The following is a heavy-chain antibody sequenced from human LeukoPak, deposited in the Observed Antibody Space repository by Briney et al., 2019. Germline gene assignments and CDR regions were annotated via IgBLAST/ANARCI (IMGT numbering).Heavy chain of an antibody. CDR2: IYYGGST. J-gene: IGHJ4*02. D-gene: IGHD3-10*01. CDR1: GASISSGGYY. Sequence: PSETLSLTCTVSGASISSGGYYWSWVRQDPGKGLEWIGYIYYGGSTYYNPSLKSRITISVDTSKNQFSLELSSVTAADTAVYFCARADGEVRGYYFDYWGQGIMVTVSS. V-gene: IGHV4-31*03. CDR3: ARADGEVRGYYFDY.